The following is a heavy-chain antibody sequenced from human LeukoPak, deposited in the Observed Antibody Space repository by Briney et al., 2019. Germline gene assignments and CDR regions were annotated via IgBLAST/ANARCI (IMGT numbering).Heavy chain of an antibody. Sequence: GGSLRLSCAASGFTFSRNSMNWVRQAPGKGLEWVSSISSSSSYIYYADSVKGRFTISRDNAKNSLYLQMNSLRAEDTAVYYCARGHSSSWYFLSRWFDPWGQGTLVTVSS. CDR2: ISSSSSYI. J-gene: IGHJ5*02. D-gene: IGHD6-13*01. V-gene: IGHV3-21*01. CDR1: GFTFSRNS. CDR3: ARGHSSSWYFLSRWFDP.